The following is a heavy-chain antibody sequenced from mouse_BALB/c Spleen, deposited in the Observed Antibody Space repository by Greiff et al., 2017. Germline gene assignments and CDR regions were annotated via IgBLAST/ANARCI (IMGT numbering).Heavy chain of an antibody. Sequence: EVQRVESGGGLVQPGGSRKLSCAASGFTFSSFGMHWVRQAPEKGLEWVAYISSGSSTIYYADTVKGRFTISRDNPKNTLFLQMTSLRSEDTAMYYCARSDGAYWGQGTLVTVSA. CDR1: GFTFSSFG. CDR3: ARSDGAY. CDR2: ISSGSSTI. J-gene: IGHJ3*01. V-gene: IGHV5-17*02.